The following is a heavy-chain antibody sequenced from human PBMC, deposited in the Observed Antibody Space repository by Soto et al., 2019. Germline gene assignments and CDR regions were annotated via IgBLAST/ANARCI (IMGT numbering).Heavy chain of an antibody. CDR1: GGSFSGYY. J-gene: IGHJ6*02. V-gene: IGHV4-34*01. CDR3: ARVPLALLWFGELPHYYYGMDV. D-gene: IGHD3-10*01. CDR2: INHSGST. Sequence: SETLSLTCAVYGGSFSGYYWSWIRQPPGKGLEWIGEINHSGSTNYNPSLKSRVTISVDTFKNQFSLKLSSVTAADTAVYYCARVPLALLWFGELPHYYYGMDVWGQGTTVTVSS.